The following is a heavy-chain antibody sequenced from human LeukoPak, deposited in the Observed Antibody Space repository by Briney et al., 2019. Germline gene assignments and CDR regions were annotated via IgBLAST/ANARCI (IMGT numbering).Heavy chain of an antibody. V-gene: IGHV4-59*01. CDR3: AREAAIGTGGFDY. CDR2: IYNSGSA. CDR1: GGSISAYY. J-gene: IGHJ4*02. Sequence: SETLSLTCTVSGGSISAYYWSWIRQPPGKGLEWIGYIYNSGSANYNPSLQSRVTILIDTSKKQFSLKVSSVTAADTAVYYCAREAAIGTGGFDYCGQGTLVTVSS. D-gene: IGHD2-8*02.